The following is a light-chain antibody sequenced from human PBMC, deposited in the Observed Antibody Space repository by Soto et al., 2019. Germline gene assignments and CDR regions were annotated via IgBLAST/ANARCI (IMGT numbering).Light chain of an antibody. Sequence: QSVLTQPPSVSAAPGQEVTISCSGSSSNIGRNYVSWYQQFPGTAPKLLIYDDSKRPSGIPDRFSGSKSGTSATLGITGLQTGDEADYYCGTWDSSLTTGVFGTGTMLTVL. J-gene: IGLJ1*01. CDR1: SSNIGRNY. CDR3: GTWDSSLTTGV. CDR2: DDS. V-gene: IGLV1-51*01.